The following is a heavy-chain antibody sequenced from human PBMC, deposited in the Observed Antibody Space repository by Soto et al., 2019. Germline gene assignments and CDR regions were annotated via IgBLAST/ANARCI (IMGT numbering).Heavy chain of an antibody. D-gene: IGHD5-12*01. Sequence: SETLSLTCTVSGGSISSYYWSWIRQPPGKGLEWIGYIYYSGSTNYNPSLKSRVTISVDTSKNRFSLKLSSVTAADTAVYYCARHVGTPGWLQLGYFDYWGQGTLVTVSS. V-gene: IGHV4-59*08. CDR2: IYYSGST. CDR1: GGSISSYY. CDR3: ARHVGTPGWLQLGYFDY. J-gene: IGHJ4*02.